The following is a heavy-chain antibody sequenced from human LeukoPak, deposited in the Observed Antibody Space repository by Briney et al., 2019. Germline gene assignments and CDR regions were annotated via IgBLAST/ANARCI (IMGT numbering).Heavy chain of an antibody. V-gene: IGHV3-21*01. D-gene: IGHD3-22*01. CDR2: ISSSSSYI. Sequence: GRSLRLSCAASGFTFSSYSMNWVRQAPGKGLEWVSSISSSSSYIYYADSVKGRFTISRDNAKNSLYLQMNSLRAEDTAVYYCARDSMYYYDSSGYYYEQRGLIDYWGQGTLVTVSS. J-gene: IGHJ4*02. CDR1: GFTFSSYS. CDR3: ARDSMYYYDSSGYYYEQRGLIDY.